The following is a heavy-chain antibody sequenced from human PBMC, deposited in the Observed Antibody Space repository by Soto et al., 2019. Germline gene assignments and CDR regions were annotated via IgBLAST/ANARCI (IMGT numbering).Heavy chain of an antibody. V-gene: IGHV3-23*01. CDR2: ISGSGGST. Sequence: PGGSLRLSCAASGFTFSSYAMSWVRQAPGKGLEWVSAISGSGGSTYYADSVKGRFTISRDNSKNTLYLQMNSLRAEDTAVYYCAKWDDILTGRNSHFDYWGQGTLVTVSS. J-gene: IGHJ4*02. D-gene: IGHD3-9*01. CDR3: AKWDDILTGRNSHFDY. CDR1: GFTFSSYA.